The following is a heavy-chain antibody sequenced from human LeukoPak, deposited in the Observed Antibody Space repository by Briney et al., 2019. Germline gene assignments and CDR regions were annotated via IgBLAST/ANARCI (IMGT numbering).Heavy chain of an antibody. CDR2: ISSSGSTI. D-gene: IGHD3-10*01. Sequence: PGGSLRLSCAASGFTFSDYYMSWIRQAPGKGLEWVSYISSSGSTIYYADSVKGRFTISRDNAKNSLYLQMNSLRAEDTAVYYCASAERYYGSGSPWKYYFDYWGQGTLVTVSS. J-gene: IGHJ4*02. CDR1: GFTFSDYY. CDR3: ASAERYYGSGSPWKYYFDY. V-gene: IGHV3-11*01.